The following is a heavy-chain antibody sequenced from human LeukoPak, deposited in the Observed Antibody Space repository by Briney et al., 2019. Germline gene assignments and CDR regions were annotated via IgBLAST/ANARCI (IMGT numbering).Heavy chain of an antibody. Sequence: SETLSLTCTGSGGSISSYYWSWIRQPPVKGLEWIGYIHYSGSTNYNPSLKSRVTISVDTSKNQFSLKLSSVTAADTAVYYCARVGRRDSYNYDVRAFDIWGQGTMVTVSS. V-gene: IGHV4-59*01. CDR1: GGSISSYY. CDR3: ARVGRRDSYNYDVRAFDI. CDR2: IHYSGST. J-gene: IGHJ3*02. D-gene: IGHD5-24*01.